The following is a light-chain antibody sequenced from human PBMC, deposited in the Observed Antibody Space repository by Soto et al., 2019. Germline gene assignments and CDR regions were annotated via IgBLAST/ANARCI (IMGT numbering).Light chain of an antibody. Sequence: DIQMTQSPSSLSASVGDRVTITCRASQSISSYLNWYQQKTGKAPKILIFDASSLESGVPSRFSGSGSGTEFTLTISRLQPDDFETYYCQHYNSYSEAFGQGTKVDIK. V-gene: IGKV1-5*01. J-gene: IGKJ1*01. CDR2: DAS. CDR1: QSISSY. CDR3: QHYNSYSEA.